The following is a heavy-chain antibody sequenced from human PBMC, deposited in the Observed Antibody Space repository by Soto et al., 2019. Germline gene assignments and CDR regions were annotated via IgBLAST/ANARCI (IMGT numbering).Heavy chain of an antibody. CDR2: IYSGGST. V-gene: IGHV3-53*01. J-gene: IGHJ4*02. Sequence: GGSLRLSCAASGFTVSSNYMSWVRQAPGKGLEWASVIYSGGSTYYADSVKGRFTIPRHNSKNTLYLQMNSLRAEDTAVYYCASNTRYDPPDYWGQGTLVTVSS. CDR3: ASNTRYDPPDY. CDR1: GFTVSSNY. D-gene: IGHD3-16*01.